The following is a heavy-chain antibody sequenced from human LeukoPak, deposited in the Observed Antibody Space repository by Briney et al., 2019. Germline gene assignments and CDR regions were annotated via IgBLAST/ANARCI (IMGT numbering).Heavy chain of an antibody. CDR3: ARAAKWELLKGGLDS. V-gene: IGHV1-2*02. Sequence: ASVTVSCTGAGYTVTDFYMHWVREGPGEGVEWMGCINLNSGGTNYAQNFQCRVTMTRDTSISTAYMELNRLISDDTAVYYCARAAKWELLKGGLDSWGQGTLVTVSS. J-gene: IGHJ4*02. CDR1: GYTVTDFY. D-gene: IGHD1-26*01. CDR2: INLNSGGT.